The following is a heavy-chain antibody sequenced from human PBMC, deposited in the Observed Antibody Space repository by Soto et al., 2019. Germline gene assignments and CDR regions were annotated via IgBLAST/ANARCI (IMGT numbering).Heavy chain of an antibody. CDR1: GYTFTSYA. CDR3: ARGSPLYYDFWSGYFFPFDY. V-gene: IGHV1-3*01. Sequence: ASVKVSCKASGYTFTSYAMHWVRQAPGQRLEWMGWINAGNGNTKYSQKFQGRVTITRDTSASTAYMELSSLRSEDTAVYYCARGSPLYYDFWSGYFFPFDYWGQGTLVTVSS. J-gene: IGHJ4*02. CDR2: INAGNGNT. D-gene: IGHD3-3*01.